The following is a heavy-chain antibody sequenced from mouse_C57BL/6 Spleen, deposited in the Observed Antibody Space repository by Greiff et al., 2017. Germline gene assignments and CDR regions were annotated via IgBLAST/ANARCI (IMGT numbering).Heavy chain of an antibody. J-gene: IGHJ4*01. CDR1: GFSLSTFGMG. V-gene: IGHV8-8*01. D-gene: IGHD1-1*01. CDR2: IWWDDNK. CDR3: ARIGDTTVVADYAMDY. Sequence: QVTLKVSGPGILQPSQTLSLTCSFSGFSLSTFGMGVGRIRPPSGKGLEWLEHIWWDDNKYYNPALKSRLTISKDTSKNQVFLKIANVDAADTATYCCARIGDTTVVADYAMDYWGQGTSVTVSS.